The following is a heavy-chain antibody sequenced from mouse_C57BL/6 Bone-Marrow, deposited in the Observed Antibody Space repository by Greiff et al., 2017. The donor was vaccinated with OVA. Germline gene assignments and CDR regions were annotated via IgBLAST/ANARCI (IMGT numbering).Heavy chain of an antibody. Sequence: QVQLKESGAELARPGASVKMSCKASGYTFTSYTMHWVKQRPGQGLEWIGYINPSSGYTKYNQKFKDKATLTADKSSSTAYMQLSSLTSEDSAVYYCARHSQTGRGDYWGQGTTLTVSS. CDR2: INPSSGYT. V-gene: IGHV1-4*01. CDR3: ARHSQTGRGDY. CDR1: GYTFTSYT. J-gene: IGHJ2*01. D-gene: IGHD4-1*01.